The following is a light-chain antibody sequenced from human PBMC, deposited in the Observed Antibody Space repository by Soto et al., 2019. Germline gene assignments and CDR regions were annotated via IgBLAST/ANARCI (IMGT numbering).Light chain of an antibody. CDR3: HHYHSAPQT. CDR2: WAS. CDR1: QSVLYSPNNKNY. V-gene: IGKV4-1*01. Sequence: DIVMTQSPDSLAVSLGERATINCKSSQSVLYSPNNKNYLAWYQQKPGQPPKLLVYWASTRESGVPDRFSGSGSGTDFTLTISSLHAEDAAVYYCHHYHSAPQTFGQGTKVEIK. J-gene: IGKJ1*01.